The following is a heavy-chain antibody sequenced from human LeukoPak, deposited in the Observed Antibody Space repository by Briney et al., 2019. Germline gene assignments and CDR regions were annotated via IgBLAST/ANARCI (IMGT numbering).Heavy chain of an antibody. J-gene: IGHJ1*01. D-gene: IGHD4-17*01. V-gene: IGHV1-8*01. Sequence: ASVKVSCKASGYTFTSYDINWVRQATGQGLEWMGWMNPNSGNTGYAQKFQGRVTMTRNTSISTAYMEPSSLRSEDTAVYYCARVDYADSEYFQHWGQGTLVTVSS. CDR2: MNPNSGNT. CDR3: ARVDYADSEYFQH. CDR1: GYTFTSYD.